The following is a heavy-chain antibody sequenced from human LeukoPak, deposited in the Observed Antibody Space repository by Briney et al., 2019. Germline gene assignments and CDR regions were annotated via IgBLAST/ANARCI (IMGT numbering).Heavy chain of an antibody. V-gene: IGHV5-51*01. CDR1: GFSFPNYW. D-gene: IGHD3-10*01. CDR3: ARETFGGTAFDI. Sequence: GESLKISCKGSGFSFPNYWIGWVRQMPGKGLEWMGIIYPEDSDTRYSPSFQGHVTMSADTSIMTAYLHWSSLKASDTAKYYCARETFGGTAFDIWGQGTMVTVSS. J-gene: IGHJ3*02. CDR2: IYPEDSDT.